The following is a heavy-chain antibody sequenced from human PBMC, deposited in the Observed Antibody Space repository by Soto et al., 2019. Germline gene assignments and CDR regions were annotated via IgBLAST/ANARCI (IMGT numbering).Heavy chain of an antibody. CDR1: GGTFSSYA. CDR3: ARADYYDSSGFYYDY. D-gene: IGHD3-22*01. CDR2: IIPIFGTA. Sequence: SVKVSCKASGGTFSSYAISWVRQAPGQGLEWMGGIIPIFGTANYAQKFQGRVTMTADKSTSTAYMELSSLRSEDTAVYYCARADYYDSSGFYYDYWGQGTLVTVSS. V-gene: IGHV1-69*06. J-gene: IGHJ4*02.